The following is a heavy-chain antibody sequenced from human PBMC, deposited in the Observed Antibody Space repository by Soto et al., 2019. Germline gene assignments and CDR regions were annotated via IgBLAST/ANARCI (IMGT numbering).Heavy chain of an antibody. Sequence: QLQLQESGPGLVKPSETLSLTCTVSGGSISSSSYYWGWIRQPPGKGLEWIGSIYYSGSTYYNPSLKSRVTISVDTSKNQFSLKLSSVTAADTAVYYCARRRLWAWEDYGMDVWGQGTTVTVSS. CDR1: GGSISSSSYY. J-gene: IGHJ6*02. V-gene: IGHV4-39*01. D-gene: IGHD1-26*01. CDR2: IYYSGST. CDR3: ARRRLWAWEDYGMDV.